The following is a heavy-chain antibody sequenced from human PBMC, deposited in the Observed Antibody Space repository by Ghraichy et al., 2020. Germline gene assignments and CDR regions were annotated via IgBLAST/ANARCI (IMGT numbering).Heavy chain of an antibody. CDR1: GGSISSYH. Sequence: SETLSLTCTISGGSISSYHWSWIRQPPGKGLEWIGHIYYSGSTNYNPSIKSRVIISVDTFRDQFSLKLSSVTAADTALYFCARARPYDFWSGLDSFDIWGQGTMVTVSS. D-gene: IGHD3-3*01. V-gene: IGHV4-59*01. CDR3: ARARPYDFWSGLDSFDI. CDR2: IYYSGST. J-gene: IGHJ3*02.